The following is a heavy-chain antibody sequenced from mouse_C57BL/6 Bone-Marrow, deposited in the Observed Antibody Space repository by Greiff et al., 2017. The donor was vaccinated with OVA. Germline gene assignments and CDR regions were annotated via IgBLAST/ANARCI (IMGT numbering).Heavy chain of an antibody. CDR1: GYTFTSYW. Sequence: QQSCKASGYTFTSYWMQWVKQRPGQGLEWIGEIDPSDSYTNYNQKFKGKATLTVDTSSSTAYMQLSSLTSEDSAVYYCARDGKGAMDYWGQGTSVTVSS. CDR2: IDPSDSYT. D-gene: IGHD2-1*01. CDR3: ARDGKGAMDY. V-gene: IGHV1-50*01. J-gene: IGHJ4*01.